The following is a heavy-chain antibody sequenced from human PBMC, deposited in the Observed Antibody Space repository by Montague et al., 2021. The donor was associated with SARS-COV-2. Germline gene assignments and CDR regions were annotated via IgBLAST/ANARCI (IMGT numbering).Heavy chain of an antibody. CDR1: GGSFSTYY. CDR3: ARVAQLLLGNPQNLFDP. Sequence: SETLSLTCTVSGGSFSTYYWTWIRQPPNKGLEWIGNVFLSGNINRNPSLKSRVSMSVDTSKNQFFLVLNSVTPADTAVYYCARVAQLLLGNPQNLFDPWGQGTLVTVST. J-gene: IGHJ5*02. D-gene: IGHD4-23*01. CDR2: VFLSGNI. V-gene: IGHV4-59*01.